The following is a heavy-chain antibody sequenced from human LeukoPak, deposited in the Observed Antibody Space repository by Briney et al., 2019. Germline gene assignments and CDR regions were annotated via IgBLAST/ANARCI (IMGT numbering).Heavy chain of an antibody. CDR3: ARGLGAAGRSFDI. CDR2: INHSGST. CDR1: GGSFSGYY. D-gene: IGHD6-13*01. J-gene: IGHJ3*02. V-gene: IGHV4-34*01. Sequence: SETLSLTCAVYGGSFSGYYWSWIRQPPGKGLEWIGEINHSGSTNYNPSLKSRVTISVDTSRNQFSLKLSSVTAADTAVYYCARGLGAAGRSFDIWGQGTMVTVSS.